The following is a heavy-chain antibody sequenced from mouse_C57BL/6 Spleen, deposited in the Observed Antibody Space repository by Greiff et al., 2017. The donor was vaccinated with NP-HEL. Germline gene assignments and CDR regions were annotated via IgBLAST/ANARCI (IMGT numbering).Heavy chain of an antibody. CDR3: ARQVTRYFDV. CDR1: GYTFTSYW. J-gene: IGHJ1*03. V-gene: IGHV1-55*01. CDR2: IYPGSGST. D-gene: IGHD2-2*01. Sequence: VQLQQPGAELVKPGASVKMSCKASGYTFTSYWITWVKQRPGQGLEWIGDIYPGSGSTNYNEKFKSKATLTVDTSSRTAYMQLSSLTSEDSAVYYCARQVTRYFDVWGTGTTVTVSS.